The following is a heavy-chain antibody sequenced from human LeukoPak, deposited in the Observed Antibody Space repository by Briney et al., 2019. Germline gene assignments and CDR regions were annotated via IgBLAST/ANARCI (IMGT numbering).Heavy chain of an antibody. V-gene: IGHV4-39*01. J-gene: IGHJ4*02. CDR1: GGSISSSYY. D-gene: IGHD1-26*01. CDR3: ARQSKYSGSYSLDY. Sequence: SETLSLTCTVSGGSISSSYYWGWTRQPPGKGLEWIGSIYYSGSTYYNPSLKSRVTISVDTSKNQFSLKLSSVTAADTAVYYCARQSKYSGSYSLDYWGQGTLVTVSS. CDR2: IYYSGST.